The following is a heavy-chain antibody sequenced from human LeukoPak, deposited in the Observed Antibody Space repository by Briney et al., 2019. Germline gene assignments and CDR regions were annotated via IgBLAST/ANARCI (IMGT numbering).Heavy chain of an antibody. D-gene: IGHD6-19*01. CDR3: VTEKGSGWFDY. V-gene: IGHV4-4*07. Sequence: SETLSLTCTVSGGSISTYDWSWIRQSAGPGLEWIGRIQTSGSTNYNPSLRSRLTVSVDKSKNQFSLQLCSVTAADTAVYYCVTEKGSGWFDYWGQGTLVTVSS. CDR2: IQTSGST. CDR1: GGSISTYD. J-gene: IGHJ5*01.